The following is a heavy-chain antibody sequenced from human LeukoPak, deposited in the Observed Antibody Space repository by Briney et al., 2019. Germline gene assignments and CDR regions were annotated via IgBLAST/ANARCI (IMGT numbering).Heavy chain of an antibody. CDR2: IYTSGST. V-gene: IGHV4-59*01. CDR1: GGSMTSYY. CDR3: ARGGGTRAVDY. Sequence: SETLSLTCTVSGGSMTSYYWSWIRQPPGKGLEWIGCIYTSGSTHYSPSLKSRVTISVDTSKNQISLKLSSVTAADTAVYYCARGGGTRAVDYWGQGTLVTVSS. J-gene: IGHJ4*02. D-gene: IGHD1-26*01.